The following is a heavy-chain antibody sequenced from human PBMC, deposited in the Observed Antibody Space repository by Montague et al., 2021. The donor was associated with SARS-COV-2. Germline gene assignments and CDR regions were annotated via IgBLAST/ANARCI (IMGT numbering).Heavy chain of an antibody. Sequence: SLRLSCAASGFTFSTYAMNWVRQAPGKGLEWVSGISGSGGGTFYADSVKGRFTISRDNSKYTLYLQMNSLRAEDTAVYFCAKGSLPGDFVFHYWGQGTLVTVSS. CDR1: GFTFSTYA. J-gene: IGHJ4*02. V-gene: IGHV3-23*01. D-gene: IGHD4-17*01. CDR3: AKGSLPGDFVFHY. CDR2: ISGSGGGT.